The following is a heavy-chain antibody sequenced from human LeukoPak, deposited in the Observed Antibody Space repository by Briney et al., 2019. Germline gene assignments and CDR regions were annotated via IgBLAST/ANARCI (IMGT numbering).Heavy chain of an antibody. CDR1: GFTFTNYA. Sequence: GGSLRLSCVASGFTFTNYAMSWVRQAPGKGLEWVSGISSNGGSSDYADSVKGRFTISRDNSKNTLYLQMNSLRAEDTAIYYCAKRAQGGVVLAADFDYWGQGTLVTVSS. J-gene: IGHJ4*02. CDR3: AKRAQGGVVLAADFDY. CDR2: ISSNGGSS. V-gene: IGHV3-23*01. D-gene: IGHD2-15*01.